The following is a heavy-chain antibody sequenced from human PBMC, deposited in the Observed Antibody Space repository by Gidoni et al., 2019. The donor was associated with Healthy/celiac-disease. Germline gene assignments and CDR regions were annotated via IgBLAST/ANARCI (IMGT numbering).Heavy chain of an antibody. J-gene: IGHJ6*02. V-gene: IGHV3-33*01. CDR2: IWYDGSNK. D-gene: IGHD4-17*01. CDR1: GFTFSSYG. Sequence: QVQLVESGGGVVQPGRSLRLSCAASGFTFSSYGMHGVRQAPGKGLEWVAVIWYDGSNKYYADSVKGRFTISRDNSKNTLYLQMNSLRAEDTAVYYCARDWVNYGDYARGYYYGMDVWGQGTTVTVSS. CDR3: ARDWVNYGDYARGYYYGMDV.